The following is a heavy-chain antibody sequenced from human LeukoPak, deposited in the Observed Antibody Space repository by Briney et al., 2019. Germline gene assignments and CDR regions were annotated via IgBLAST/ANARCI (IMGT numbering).Heavy chain of an antibody. CDR1: GGSFSGYY. CDR3: ARKKYYYDSSGYYPDAFDI. Sequence: SETLSLTCAVYGGSFSGYYWSWIRQPPGKGLEWIGEINHSGSTKYNPSLKSRVTISVDTSKNQFSLKLSSVTAADTAVYYCARKKYYYDSSGYYPDAFDIWGQGTMVTVSS. V-gene: IGHV4-34*01. CDR2: INHSGST. J-gene: IGHJ3*02. D-gene: IGHD3-22*01.